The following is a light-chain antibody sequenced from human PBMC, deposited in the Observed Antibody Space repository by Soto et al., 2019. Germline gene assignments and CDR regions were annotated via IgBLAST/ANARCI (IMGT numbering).Light chain of an antibody. Sequence: IQLTQSPSSLSASVGDRVTITCRASQGISSYLAWYQQKPGKAPKLLIYAASTLESGVPSRFSGSGSGTEFTLTISSLQPDDFATYYCQQYNSYWKMFGQGTKVDIK. V-gene: IGKV1-9*01. J-gene: IGKJ1*01. CDR3: QQYNSYWKM. CDR2: AAS. CDR1: QGISSY.